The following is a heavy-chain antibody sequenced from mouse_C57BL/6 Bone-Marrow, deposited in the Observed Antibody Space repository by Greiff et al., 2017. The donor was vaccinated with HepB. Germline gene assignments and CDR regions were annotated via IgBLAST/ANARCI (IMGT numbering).Heavy chain of an antibody. D-gene: IGHD1-1*01. CDR1: GFTFTDYY. J-gene: IGHJ4*01. CDR2: IRNKANGYTT. V-gene: IGHV7-3*01. CDR3: ARSFIYYYGSSAMDY. Sequence: EVQLVESGGGLVQPGGSLSLSCAASGFTFTDYYMSWVRQPPGKALEWLGFIRNKANGYTTEYSASVKGRFTISRDNSQSILYLQMNALRAEDSATYYCARSFIYYYGSSAMDYWGQGTSVTVSS.